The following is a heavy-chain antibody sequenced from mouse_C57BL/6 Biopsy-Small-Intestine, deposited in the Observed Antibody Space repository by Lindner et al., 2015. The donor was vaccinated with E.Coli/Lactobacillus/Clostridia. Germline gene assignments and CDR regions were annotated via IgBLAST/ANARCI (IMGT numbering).Heavy chain of an antibody. D-gene: IGHD1-1*01. V-gene: IGHV1-81*01. J-gene: IGHJ4*01. CDR1: GYTFTSYG. Sequence: VQLQESGAELARPGASVKLSCKASGYTFTSYGISWVKQRTGQGLEWIGEIYPRSGNTYYNEKFKGKATLTADKSSSTAYMELRSLTSEDSAVYFCARETTVVAMKAMDYWGQGTSVTVSS. CDR2: IYPRSGNT. CDR3: ARETTVVAMKAMDY.